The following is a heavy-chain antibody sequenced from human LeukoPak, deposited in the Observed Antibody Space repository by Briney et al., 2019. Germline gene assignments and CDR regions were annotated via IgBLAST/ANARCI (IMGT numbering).Heavy chain of an antibody. CDR2: IYYSGST. Sequence: PSETLSLTCAVYGGSFSGYYWSWTRQPPGKGLEWIGSIYYSGSTYYNPSLKSRVTISVDTSKNQFSLKLSSVTAADTAVYYCAREPDIAARQKGYVYWGQGTLVTVSS. CDR3: AREPDIAARQKGYVY. J-gene: IGHJ4*02. V-gene: IGHV4-34*01. CDR1: GGSFSGYY. D-gene: IGHD6-6*01.